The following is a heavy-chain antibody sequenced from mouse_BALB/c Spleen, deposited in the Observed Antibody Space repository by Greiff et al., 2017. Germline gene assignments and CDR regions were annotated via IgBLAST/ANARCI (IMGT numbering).Heavy chain of an antibody. J-gene: IGHJ4*01. CDR3: ARDGSSPYYYAMDY. Sequence: EVQRVESGGDLVKPGGSLKLSCAASGFTFSSYGMSWVRQTPDKRLEWVATISSGGSYTYYPDSVKGRFTISRDNAKNTLYLQMSSLKSEDTAMYYCARDGSSPYYYAMDYWGQGTSVTVSS. CDR1: GFTFSSYG. D-gene: IGHD1-1*01. CDR2: ISSGGSYT. V-gene: IGHV5-6*01.